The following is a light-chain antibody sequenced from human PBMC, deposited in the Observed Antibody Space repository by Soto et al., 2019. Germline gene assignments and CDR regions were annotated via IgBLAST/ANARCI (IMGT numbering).Light chain of an antibody. CDR3: TANAGGNILV. J-gene: IGLJ2*01. CDR1: SSDMGSYNF. Sequence: QSALTQPPSASGSPGQSGTISCTGTSSDMGSYNFVSWYQQHPGKAPKVMLYEVRKRPSRVPDRFSGSKSGNTATLTVSGLQDDDEADSYCTANAGGNILVFGEGTKLTVL. V-gene: IGLV2-8*01. CDR2: EVR.